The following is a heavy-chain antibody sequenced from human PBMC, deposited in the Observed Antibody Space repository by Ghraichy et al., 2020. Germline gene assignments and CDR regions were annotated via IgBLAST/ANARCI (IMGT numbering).Heavy chain of an antibody. CDR3: ARGGGYCSGGSCYSPFHRYYGMDV. J-gene: IGHJ6*02. V-gene: IGHV4-34*01. CDR1: GGSFSGYY. D-gene: IGHD2-15*01. Sequence: SETLSLTCAVYGGSFSGYYWSWIRQPPGKGLEWIGEINHSGSTNYNPSLKSRVTISVDTSKNQFSLKLSSVTAADTAVYYCARGGGYCSGGSCYSPFHRYYGMDVWGQGTTVTVSS. CDR2: INHSGST.